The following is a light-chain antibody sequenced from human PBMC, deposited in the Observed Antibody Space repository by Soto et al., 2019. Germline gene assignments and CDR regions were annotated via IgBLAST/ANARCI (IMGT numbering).Light chain of an antibody. J-gene: IGLJ2*01. CDR1: RSNIGSNA. CDR2: SNN. CDR3: AAWDDGLTGVV. Sequence: QSVLTQPPSVSGTPGQRVTISCSGGRSNIGSNAVNWYRRLPGAAPKLLIYSNNERPSGVPDRFSGSKSGTSASLAISGLQSEDEADYYCAAWDDGLTGVVFGGGTKLTVL. V-gene: IGLV1-44*01.